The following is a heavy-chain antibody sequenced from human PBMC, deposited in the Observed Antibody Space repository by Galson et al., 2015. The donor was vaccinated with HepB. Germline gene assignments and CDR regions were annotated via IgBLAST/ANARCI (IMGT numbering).Heavy chain of an antibody. CDR1: GFNFSTYW. J-gene: IGHJ3*02. V-gene: IGHV3-74*01. Sequence: SLRLSCAASGFNFSTYWMHWVRQAPGKGLVWVSRIHSDGSTTAFADSVRGRFSISRDNAKSTLFLQMNSLRVDDTAVYFCAREGRTYFFNSGTYHRAFDIWGQGTVVTVSS. CDR3: AREGRTYFFNSGTYHRAFDI. CDR2: IHSDGSTT. D-gene: IGHD3-10*01.